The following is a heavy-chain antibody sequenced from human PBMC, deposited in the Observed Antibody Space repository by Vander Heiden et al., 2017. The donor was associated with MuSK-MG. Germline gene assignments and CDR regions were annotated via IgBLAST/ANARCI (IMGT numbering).Heavy chain of an antibody. CDR1: GFPFSSYA. D-gene: IGHD6-6*01. CDR2: ISYDGSNK. V-gene: IGHV3-30-3*01. Sequence: QVQLVESGGGVVQPGRSRRLSCAAPGFPFSSYAMHWVRQAPGKGLEWVAVISYDGSNKYYADSVKGRFTISRDNSKNTLYLQMNSLRAEDTAVYYCARAKAARPVGWFDPWGQGTLVTVSS. CDR3: ARAKAARPVGWFDP. J-gene: IGHJ5*02.